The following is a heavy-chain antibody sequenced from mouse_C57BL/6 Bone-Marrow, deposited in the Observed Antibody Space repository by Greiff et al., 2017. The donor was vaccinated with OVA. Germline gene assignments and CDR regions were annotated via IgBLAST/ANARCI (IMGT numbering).Heavy chain of an antibody. Sequence: QVQLQQPGAELVMPGASVKLSCKASGYTFTSYWMHWVKQRPGQGLEWIGEIDPSDSYTNYNQKFKGKSTLTVDKSSSTAYMQLSSLTSEDSAVYYCAGDHYYGSSSPFDYWGQGTTLTVSS. CDR2: IDPSDSYT. D-gene: IGHD1-1*01. J-gene: IGHJ2*01. CDR3: AGDHYYGSSSPFDY. V-gene: IGHV1-69*01. CDR1: GYTFTSYW.